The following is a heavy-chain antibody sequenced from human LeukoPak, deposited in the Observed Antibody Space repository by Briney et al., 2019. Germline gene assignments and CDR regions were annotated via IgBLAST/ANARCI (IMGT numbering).Heavy chain of an antibody. Sequence: GGSLRLSCAASGFAFNTYTMNWFRPAPGKGLEWISYIDTSSDIIYYADSVMGRFTISRDNAKNSLYLQMNSLRGDDAAVYYCARDFADYGDFDYWGQGTLVTVSS. CDR3: ARDFADYGDFDY. CDR2: IDTSSDII. J-gene: IGHJ4*02. V-gene: IGHV3-48*01. D-gene: IGHD4-17*01. CDR1: GFAFNTYT.